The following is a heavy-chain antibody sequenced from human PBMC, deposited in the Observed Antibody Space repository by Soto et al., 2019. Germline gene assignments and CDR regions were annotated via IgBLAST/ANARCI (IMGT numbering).Heavy chain of an antibody. J-gene: IGHJ6*02. CDR1: GFTFSSYA. CDR2: ISGSGGST. Sequence: GGSLRLSCAASGFTFSSYAMSWVRQAPGKGLEWVSAISGSGGSTYYADSVKGRFTISRDNSKNTLYLQMNSLRAEDTAVYYCAGYCSGGSCYSAFYYYGMDVWGQGTTVTVSS. V-gene: IGHV3-23*01. CDR3: AGYCSGGSCYSAFYYYGMDV. D-gene: IGHD2-15*01.